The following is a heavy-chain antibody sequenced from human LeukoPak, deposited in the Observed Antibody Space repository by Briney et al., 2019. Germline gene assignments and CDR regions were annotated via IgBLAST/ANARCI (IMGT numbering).Heavy chain of an antibody. J-gene: IGHJ3*02. CDR2: IYYSGST. V-gene: IGHV4-59*01. CDR3: ARDRTVRGVIVDAFDI. CDR1: GGSISNY. Sequence: SETLSLTCTVSGGSISNYWSWIRQPPGKGLEWIGYIYYSGSTNYNPSLQSRVTISVDTSKNQFSLKLSSMTAADTAVYYCARDRTVRGVIVDAFDIWGQRTMVTVSS. D-gene: IGHD3-10*01.